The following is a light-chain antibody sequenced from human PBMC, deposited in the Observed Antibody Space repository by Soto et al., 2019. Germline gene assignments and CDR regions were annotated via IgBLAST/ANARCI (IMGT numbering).Light chain of an antibody. Sequence: EIVLTQSPGTLSLSPGERATLSCRASQSVSSSYLAWYQQKPGQAPRLLIYGASSRATGIPDRFSGSGSGTDFTLTISRLEPEDFAVYYCHQYGSSPGTFGPGTKVDSK. J-gene: IGKJ3*01. CDR1: QSVSSSY. V-gene: IGKV3-20*01. CDR2: GAS. CDR3: HQYGSSPGT.